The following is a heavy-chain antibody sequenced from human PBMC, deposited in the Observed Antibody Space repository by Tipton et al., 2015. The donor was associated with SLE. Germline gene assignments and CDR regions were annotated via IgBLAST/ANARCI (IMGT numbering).Heavy chain of an antibody. V-gene: IGHV4-39*07. J-gene: IGHJ3*02. D-gene: IGHD1-26*01. Sequence: TLSLTCTVSGDSISGTTYSWAWIRQSPGKGLDWIGSVYYTGTTYYSPSLRSRVIISVDTSKNQFSLKLSSVTAADTAVYYCARVMGGGSPARGFDIWGQGTMVSVSS. CDR1: GDSISGTTYS. CDR2: VYYTGTT. CDR3: ARVMGGGSPARGFDI.